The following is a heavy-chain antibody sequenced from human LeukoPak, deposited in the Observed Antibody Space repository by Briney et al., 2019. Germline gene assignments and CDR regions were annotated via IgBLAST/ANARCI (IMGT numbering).Heavy chain of an antibody. D-gene: IGHD3-3*01. CDR2: MNPNSGNT. CDR1: GYTFTSYD. CDR3: ARVRAIFGVGNFDY. V-gene: IGHV1-8*01. Sequence: AASVKVSCKASGYTFTSYDINWVRQATGQGLEWMGWMNPNSGNTGYAQKFQGRVTMTRNTSISTAYMELSSLRSEDTAVYYCARVRAIFGVGNFDYWGQGTLVTVPS. J-gene: IGHJ4*02.